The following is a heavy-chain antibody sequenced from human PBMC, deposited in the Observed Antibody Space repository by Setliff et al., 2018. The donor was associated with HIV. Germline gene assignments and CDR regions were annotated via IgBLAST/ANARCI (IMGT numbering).Heavy chain of an antibody. Sequence: GASVKVSCKASGYTFTSYAMHWVRQAPGQRLEWMGWINAGNGNTKYSQKFQGRVTITRDTSASTAYMELSSLRSEDTAVYYCARPSVRMARNWYDFGYWGQGTLVTVSS. J-gene: IGHJ4*02. CDR3: ARPSVRMARNWYDFGY. V-gene: IGHV1-3*01. D-gene: IGHD1-1*01. CDR2: INAGNGNT. CDR1: GYTFTSYA.